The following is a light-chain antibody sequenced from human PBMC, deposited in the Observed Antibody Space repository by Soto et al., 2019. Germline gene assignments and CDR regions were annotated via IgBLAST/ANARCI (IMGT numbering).Light chain of an antibody. V-gene: IGLV2-23*02. CDR2: GVS. Sequence: QSALTQPASVSGSPGQAITISCTGTSGDVGNYNLVSWYQQHPGNAPKLMIYGVSKRPSGVSNRFSGSKSGNTASLTISGLQSEDEADYYCCSYAGSTTHYVFGTGTKVTVL. CDR1: SGDVGNYNL. CDR3: CSYAGSTTHYV. J-gene: IGLJ1*01.